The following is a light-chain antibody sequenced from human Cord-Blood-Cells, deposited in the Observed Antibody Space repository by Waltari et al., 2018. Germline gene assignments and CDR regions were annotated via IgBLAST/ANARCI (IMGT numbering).Light chain of an antibody. Sequence: QSALTQPASVSGSPGQSITISCTGTSSDVGGYNYVSWYQQLPDKAPKLMIYDVSNRPSGVSNRFSCSKSGNTASLTISGLQAEDEADYYCSSYTSSSTLVVFGGGTKLTVL. CDR3: SSYTSSSTLVV. V-gene: IGLV2-14*01. CDR2: DVS. CDR1: SSDVGGYNY. J-gene: IGLJ2*01.